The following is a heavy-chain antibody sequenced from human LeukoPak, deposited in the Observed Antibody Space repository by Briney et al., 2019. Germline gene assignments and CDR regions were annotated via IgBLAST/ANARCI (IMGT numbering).Heavy chain of an antibody. J-gene: IGHJ5*02. D-gene: IGHD3-3*01. Sequence: SAKVSCKASGGTFSSYAISWVRQAPGQGLEWMGRIIPILGIANYAQKFQGRVTITADKSTSTAYMELSSLRSEDTAVYYCARDPIKITISSSGSLLRGFDPWGQGTLVTVSS. CDR3: ARDPIKITISSSGSLLRGFDP. V-gene: IGHV1-69*04. CDR1: GGTFSSYA. CDR2: IIPILGIA.